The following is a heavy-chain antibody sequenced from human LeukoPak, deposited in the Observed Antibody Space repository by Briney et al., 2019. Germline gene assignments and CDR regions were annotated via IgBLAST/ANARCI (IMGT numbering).Heavy chain of an antibody. D-gene: IGHD3-10*01. V-gene: IGHV1-18*01. Sequence: ASVKVSCKASGYTFTSYGISWVRQAPGQGLEWMGWISACNGNTNHAQKLQGRVTMTTDTSTSTAYMELRSLRSDDTAVYYCARDLRYGSGSYPWGQGTLVTISS. CDR3: ARDLRYGSGSYP. CDR1: GYTFTSYG. J-gene: IGHJ5*02. CDR2: ISACNGNT.